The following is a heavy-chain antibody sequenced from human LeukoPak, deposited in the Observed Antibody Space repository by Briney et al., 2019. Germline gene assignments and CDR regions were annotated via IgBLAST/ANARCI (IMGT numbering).Heavy chain of an antibody. CDR3: ARDSSRSLYGEQDYYGMDV. V-gene: IGHV4-59*06. D-gene: IGHD3-10*01. CDR1: GGSISSYY. J-gene: IGHJ6*02. Sequence: PSETLSLTCTVSGGSISSYYWSWIRQPPGKGLEWIGYIYYSGSTYYNPSLKSRVTISVDTSKNQFSLKLSSVTAADTAVYYCARDSSRSLYGEQDYYGMDVWGQGTTVTVSS. CDR2: IYYSGST.